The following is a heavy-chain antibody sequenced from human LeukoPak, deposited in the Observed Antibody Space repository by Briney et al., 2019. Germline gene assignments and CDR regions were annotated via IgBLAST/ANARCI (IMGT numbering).Heavy chain of an antibody. Sequence: GASVKVSCKXSGYTFTGYYMHWVRQAPGQGLEWMGRINPNSGGTNYSQKFQGRVTMTRDTSISTAYMELSRLRSDDTAVYYCARVKDAQYYYDSSGSNWFDPWGQGTLVTVSS. V-gene: IGHV1-2*06. CDR1: GYTFTGYY. J-gene: IGHJ5*02. CDR3: ARVKDAQYYYDSSGSNWFDP. CDR2: INPNSGGT. D-gene: IGHD3-22*01.